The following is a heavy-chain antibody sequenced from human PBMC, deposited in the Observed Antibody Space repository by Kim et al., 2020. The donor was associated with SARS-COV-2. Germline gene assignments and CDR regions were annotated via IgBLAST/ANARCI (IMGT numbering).Heavy chain of an antibody. CDR1: GFTFDDYA. CDR3: AKEWVMYSSSTNWFDP. J-gene: IGHJ5*02. D-gene: IGHD6-13*01. Sequence: GGSLRLSCAASGFTFDDYAMHWVRQAPGKGLERVSGISWNSGSIGYADSVKGRFTISRDNAKNSLYLQMNSLRAEDTALYYCAKEWVMYSSSTNWFDPWGQGTLVTVSS. CDR2: ISWNSGSI. V-gene: IGHV3-9*01.